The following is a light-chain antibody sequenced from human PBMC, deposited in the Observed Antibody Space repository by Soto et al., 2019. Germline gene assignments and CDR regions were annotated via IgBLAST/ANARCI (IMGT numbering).Light chain of an antibody. Sequence: KITIPGSGISSNIGINYVCWYHQLPGTAPKLLIYDNNKRPSGIPDRFTGSKSGTSATLGITGLQTGDEADYFSGTRQHTRLTSGFG. J-gene: IGLJ1*01. V-gene: IGLV1-51*01. CDR3: GTRQHTRLTSG. CDR2: DNN. CDR1: SSNIGINY.